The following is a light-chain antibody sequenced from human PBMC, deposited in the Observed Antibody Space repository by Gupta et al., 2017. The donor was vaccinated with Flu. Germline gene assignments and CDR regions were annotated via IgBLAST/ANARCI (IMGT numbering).Light chain of an antibody. CDR1: QSISHW. CDR2: KAS. CDR3: QQYNYQPT. Sequence: SPSSVSASVGDIVTITWRASQSISHWLAWYQQRPGKVPKLVIYKASNLENGVPARFTGSGSGTEFTLTISGLQPDHVATYYCQQYNYQPTFGQGTKVEIK. J-gene: IGKJ1*01. V-gene: IGKV1-5*03.